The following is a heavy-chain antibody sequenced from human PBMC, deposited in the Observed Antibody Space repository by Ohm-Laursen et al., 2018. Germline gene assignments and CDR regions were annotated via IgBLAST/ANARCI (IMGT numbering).Heavy chain of an antibody. D-gene: IGHD5-18*01. CDR3: AVVDTALTQYFDY. CDR2: PNPNSGDT. J-gene: IGHJ4*02. Sequence: ASSVKVSCKASGYTFTNYYLHWVRQAPGQGLEWMGRPNPNSGDTNLAQKFQGRVTMTRDTSISTAFMELSSLKSDDTALYFCAVVDTALTQYFDYWGQGTLVTVSS. CDR1: GYTFTNYY. V-gene: IGHV1-2*06.